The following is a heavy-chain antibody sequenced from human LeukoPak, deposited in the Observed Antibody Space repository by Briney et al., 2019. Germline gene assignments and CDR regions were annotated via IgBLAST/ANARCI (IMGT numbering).Heavy chain of an antibody. J-gene: IGHJ4*02. CDR2: IYYSGST. V-gene: IGHV4-39*07. D-gene: IGHD6-19*01. CDR3: ARDLKSWLPYFDY. Sequence: PSETLSLTCTVSGGSISSSSYYWGWIRQPPGKGLEWIGSIYYSGSTYYNPSLKSRVTISVDTSKNQFSLKLSSVTAVDTAVYYCARDLKSWLPYFDYWGQGTLVTVSS. CDR1: GGSISSSSYY.